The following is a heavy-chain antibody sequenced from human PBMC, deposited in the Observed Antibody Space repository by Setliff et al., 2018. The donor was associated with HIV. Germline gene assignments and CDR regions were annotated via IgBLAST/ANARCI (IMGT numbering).Heavy chain of an antibody. Sequence: ASVKVSCKASGDTFTGYYMHWVRQAPGQGLEWMGWINPNSGGTNYAQKFQGRVTMTRDTPISTAYMELSRLRSDDTAVYYCAREDQTAGGFDPWGQGTLVTVSS. J-gene: IGHJ5*02. CDR2: INPNSGGT. CDR3: AREDQTAGGFDP. CDR1: GDTFTGYY. D-gene: IGHD6-25*01. V-gene: IGHV1-2*02.